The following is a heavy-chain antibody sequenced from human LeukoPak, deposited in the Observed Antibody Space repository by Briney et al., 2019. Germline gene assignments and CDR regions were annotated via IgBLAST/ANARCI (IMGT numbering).Heavy chain of an antibody. CDR3: ARGRQEIRMILVVMTGVSYYLDV. J-gene: IGHJ6*03. V-gene: IGHV4-34*01. CDR2: INPSGST. D-gene: IGHD3-22*01. Sequence: PSETLSLTCAVYGGSFSGYYWTWIRQSPGKGLEWIGEINPSGSTYYNPSLKSRLTISRDTSKNQFSLRLSSVTAADTAVYYCARGRQEIRMILVVMTGVSYYLDVWGKGTTVTVS. CDR1: GGSFSGYY.